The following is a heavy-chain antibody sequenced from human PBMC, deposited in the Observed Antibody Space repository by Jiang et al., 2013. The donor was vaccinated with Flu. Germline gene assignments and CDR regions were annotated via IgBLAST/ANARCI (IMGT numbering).Heavy chain of an antibody. V-gene: IGHV1-46*03. D-gene: IGHD6-13*01. CDR1: VYTLTRYF. J-gene: IGHJ6*02. Sequence: SGAEVKKPGASVKISCKASVYTLTRYFFHWVRQAPGQGLEWMGRFRPSDGNVWYAQKFQGRVTMTTDTSTSTVYMEVRGLTSEDTAVYYCTRDREAAAVAGAYFYGMDVWGPRDHGHRLI. CDR2: FRPSDGNV. CDR3: TRDREAAAVAGAYFYGMDV.